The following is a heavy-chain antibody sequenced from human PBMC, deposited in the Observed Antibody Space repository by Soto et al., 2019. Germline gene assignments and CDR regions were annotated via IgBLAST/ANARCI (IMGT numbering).Heavy chain of an antibody. CDR2: TYYRSKWIH. J-gene: IGHJ6*02. D-gene: IGHD3-16*01. Sequence: SQTLSLTCDISGDSVSSSSAAWNWIRQSPSRGLEWLGRTYYRSKWIHEYTVSMESRITINPDTSKDQFSLHIYSVTPEDTAVYYCAGVVWFRGMDVWGQGTPVTVSS. CDR1: GDSVSSSSAA. V-gene: IGHV6-1*01. CDR3: AGVVWFRGMDV.